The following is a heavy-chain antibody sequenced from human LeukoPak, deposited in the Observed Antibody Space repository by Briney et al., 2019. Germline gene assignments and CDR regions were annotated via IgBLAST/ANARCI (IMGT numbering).Heavy chain of an antibody. V-gene: IGHV3-23*01. CDR3: AKAPSFGELALDY. CDR1: GFTFSSYA. CDR2: ISGSGGST. Sequence: EGSLRLSCAASGFTFSSYAMSWVRQAPGKGLEWVSAISGSGGSTYYADSVKGRFTISRDNSKNTLYLQMNSLRAEDTAVYYCAKAPSFGELALDYWGQGTLVTVSS. J-gene: IGHJ4*02. D-gene: IGHD3-10*01.